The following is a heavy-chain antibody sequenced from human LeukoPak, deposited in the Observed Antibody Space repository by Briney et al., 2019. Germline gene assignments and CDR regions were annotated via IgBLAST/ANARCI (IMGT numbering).Heavy chain of an antibody. D-gene: IGHD5-18*01. CDR2: ISGSGDSA. J-gene: IGHJ4*02. CDR1: GFAFYNYA. CDR3: VSQTRMQLWGYFDL. V-gene: IGHV3-23*01. Sequence: GGSLRLSCAASGFAFYNYAMSWVRQAPGKGLEWVSGISGSGDSAYYTDSVKGRFTISRDNSKNTLYLQMSNLTAEDTAVYHCVSQTRMQLWGYFDLWGQGALVIVSS.